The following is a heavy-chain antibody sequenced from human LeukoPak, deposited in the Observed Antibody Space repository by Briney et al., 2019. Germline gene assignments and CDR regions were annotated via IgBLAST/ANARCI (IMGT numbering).Heavy chain of an antibody. CDR2: ISGSGGDT. Sequence: GRSLRLSCAASGFTFSNYAMSWVRQAPAKGLEWVSDISGSGGDTNHADSVKGRFTISRDNSKNTLYLQVNSLRAEDTAVYYCATFRNSWYVPEFDYWGQGTLVTVSS. V-gene: IGHV3-23*01. CDR1: GFTFSNYA. J-gene: IGHJ4*02. D-gene: IGHD6-13*01. CDR3: ATFRNSWYVPEFDY.